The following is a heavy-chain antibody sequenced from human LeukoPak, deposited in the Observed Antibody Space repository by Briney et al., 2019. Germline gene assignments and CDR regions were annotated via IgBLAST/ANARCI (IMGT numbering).Heavy chain of an antibody. J-gene: IGHJ4*02. CDR3: ARVGYSYGFLVYYFDY. CDR1: GASLNNNDFY. CDR2: IYFSGST. Sequence: PSETLSLTCTVSGASLNNNDFYWGWIRQPPGKGLEWIGSIYFSGSTYYNPSLESRVTKSVDTSKNQFSLKMSSVTAADTAVYYCARVGYSYGFLVYYFDYWGQGTLVTVSS. D-gene: IGHD5-18*01. V-gene: IGHV4-39*07.